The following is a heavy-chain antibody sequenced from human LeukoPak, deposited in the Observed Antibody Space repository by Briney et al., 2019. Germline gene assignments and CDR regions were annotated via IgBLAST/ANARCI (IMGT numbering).Heavy chain of an antibody. CDR1: GYTFTSYG. CDR2: ISAYNGNT. V-gene: IGHV1-18*01. D-gene: IGHD2-8*02. CDR3: ARGRLVGPYSLPEEHY. J-gene: IGHJ4*02. Sequence: ASVTVSCKASGYTFTSYGISWVRQAPGQGLEWMGWISAYNGNTNYAQKLQGRVTMTTDTSTSTAYMELRSLRSDDTAVYYCARGRLVGPYSLPEEHYWGQGTLVIVSS.